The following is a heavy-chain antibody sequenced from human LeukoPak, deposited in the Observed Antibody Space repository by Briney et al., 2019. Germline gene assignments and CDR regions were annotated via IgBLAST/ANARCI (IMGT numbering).Heavy chain of an antibody. V-gene: IGHV3-30-3*01. Sequence: GGSLRLSCAASGFTFSSCAMHWVRQAPGKGLEWVAVISYDGSNKYYADSVKGRFTISRDNSKNTLYLQMNSLRAEDTAVYYCAREVNNWNYALLDYWGQGTLVTVSS. D-gene: IGHD1-7*01. CDR1: GFTFSSCA. CDR3: AREVNNWNYALLDY. J-gene: IGHJ4*02. CDR2: ISYDGSNK.